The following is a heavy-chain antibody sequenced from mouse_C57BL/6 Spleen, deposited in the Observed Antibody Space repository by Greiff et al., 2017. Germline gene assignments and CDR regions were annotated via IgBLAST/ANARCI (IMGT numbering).Heavy chain of an antibody. V-gene: IGHV1-20*01. Sequence: VHVKQSGPELVKPGDSVKISCKASGYSFTGYFMNWVMQSHGKSLEWIGRINPYNGDTFYNQKFKGKATLTVDKSSSTAHMELRSLTSEDSAVYYCARSPTGTDFDYWGQGTTLTVSS. J-gene: IGHJ2*01. CDR3: ARSPTGTDFDY. D-gene: IGHD4-1*02. CDR1: GYSFTGYF. CDR2: INPYNGDT.